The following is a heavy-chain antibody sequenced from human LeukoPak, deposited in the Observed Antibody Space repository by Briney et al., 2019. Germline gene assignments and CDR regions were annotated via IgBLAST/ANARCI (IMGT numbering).Heavy chain of an antibody. D-gene: IGHD4-17*01. V-gene: IGHV1-8*01. CDR3: ARGFHDYGDYRLVDY. Sequence: ASVKVSCKASGYTFTSYDINWVRQATGQGLEWMGWMNPNSGNTGYAQKFQGRVTMTRNTSISTAYMELSSLRSEDTAGYYCARGFHDYGDYRLVDYWGQGTLVTVSS. J-gene: IGHJ4*02. CDR2: MNPNSGNT. CDR1: GYTFTSYD.